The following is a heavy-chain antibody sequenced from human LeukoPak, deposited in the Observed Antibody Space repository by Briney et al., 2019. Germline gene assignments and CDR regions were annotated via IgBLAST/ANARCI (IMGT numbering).Heavy chain of an antibody. Sequence: GGSLRLSCAASGFTFRDYYMTWIRQAPGKGLEWVSHISSSGNTKYYADSVKGRFTISRDNAKNSLALQMNSLRAEDTAVYYCARSDDYVDDGLDIWGRGTMVTVSS. CDR2: ISSSGNTK. D-gene: IGHD4-17*01. CDR1: GFTFRDYY. CDR3: ARSDDYVDDGLDI. V-gene: IGHV3-11*01. J-gene: IGHJ3*02.